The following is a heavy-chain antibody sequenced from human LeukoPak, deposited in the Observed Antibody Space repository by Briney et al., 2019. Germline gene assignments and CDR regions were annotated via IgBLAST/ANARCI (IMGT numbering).Heavy chain of an antibody. V-gene: IGHV3-48*01. D-gene: IGHD5-12*01. CDR1: RFTFSRYS. CDR3: ARDPYSGYDLQAFDY. Sequence: PGGSLRLSCAASRFTFSRYSMNWVRQAPGKGLEWVSYISSSSSTIYYADSVKGRFTISRDSAKNSLYLQMNSLRVEDTAVYYCARDPYSGYDLQAFDYLGQGTLVTVSS. J-gene: IGHJ4*02. CDR2: ISSSSSTI.